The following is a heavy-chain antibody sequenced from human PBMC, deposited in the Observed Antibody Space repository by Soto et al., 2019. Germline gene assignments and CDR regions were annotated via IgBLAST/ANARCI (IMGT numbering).Heavy chain of an antibody. CDR3: ASSNSGYYPDAFDI. V-gene: IGHV1-18*01. CDR2: ISAYNGNT. CDR1: GDAFTSCG. D-gene: IGHD3-22*01. Sequence: GASVKVCCKASGDAFTSCGISWVRQAPGQGLEWMGWISAYNGNTNYAQKLQGRVTMTTDTSTSTAYMELRSLRSDDTAVYYCASSNSGYYPDAFDIWGQGTMVTVSS. J-gene: IGHJ3*02.